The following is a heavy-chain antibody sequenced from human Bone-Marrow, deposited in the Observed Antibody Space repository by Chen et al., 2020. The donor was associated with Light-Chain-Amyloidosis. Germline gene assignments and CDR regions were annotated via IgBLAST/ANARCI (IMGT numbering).Heavy chain of an antibody. D-gene: IGHD3-3*01. CDR3: AKDYDFWSGLLEY. V-gene: IGHV3-30*02. J-gene: IGHJ4*02. Sequence: QLVESGGGVVQPGGSLRLSCAASGFAFSSYAMHWVRQAPGEGLEWVAYIRYDGNTIYYADAVKGRFTISRDNSKNTLYLQMNSLRAEDTAVYYCAKDYDFWSGLLEYWGQGTLVTVSS. CDR1: GFAFSSYA. CDR2: IRYDGNTI.